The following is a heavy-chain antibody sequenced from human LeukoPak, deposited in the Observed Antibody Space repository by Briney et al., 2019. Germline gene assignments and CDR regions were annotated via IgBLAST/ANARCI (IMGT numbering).Heavy chain of an antibody. CDR2: ISSSSSTI. V-gene: IGHV3-48*01. CDR1: AFTFNTFD. Sequence: PGGSLRLSCSVSAFTFNTFDNFAMNWVRQAPGKGLEWVSYISSSSSTIYYADSVKGRFTISRDNAKNSLYLQMNSLRAEDTAVYYCARAERGSSGWYAYWGQGTLVTVSS. D-gene: IGHD6-19*01. J-gene: IGHJ4*02. CDR3: ARAERGSSGWYAY.